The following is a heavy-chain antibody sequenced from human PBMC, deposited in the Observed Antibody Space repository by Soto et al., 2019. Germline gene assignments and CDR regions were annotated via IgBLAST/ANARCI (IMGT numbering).Heavy chain of an antibody. CDR1: GFTFSSYG. CDR2: IWYDGSNK. D-gene: IGHD3-10*01. V-gene: IGHV3-33*01. J-gene: IGHJ5*02. Sequence: VQLVESGGGVVQPGRSLRLSCAASGFTFSSYGMHWVRQAPGKGLEWVAVIWYDGSNKYYADSVKGRFTISRDNSKNTLYLQMNSLRAEDTAVYYCARENYLLWFGAPANWFDPWGQGTLVTVSS. CDR3: ARENYLLWFGAPANWFDP.